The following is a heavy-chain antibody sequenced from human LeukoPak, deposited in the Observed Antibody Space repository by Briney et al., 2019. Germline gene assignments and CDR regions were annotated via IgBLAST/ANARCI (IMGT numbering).Heavy chain of an antibody. J-gene: IGHJ4*02. Sequence: GGSLRLSCAASGFTFNTYSMNWVRQAPGKGLEWVSSISGSSSYIYYADSLKGRFTISRDNSKNTLYLQMNSLRAEDTALYYCAREGLERIFHFDYWGQGTLVTVSS. CDR3: AREGLERIFHFDY. CDR1: GFTFNTYS. V-gene: IGHV3-21*04. D-gene: IGHD1-1*01. CDR2: ISGSSSYI.